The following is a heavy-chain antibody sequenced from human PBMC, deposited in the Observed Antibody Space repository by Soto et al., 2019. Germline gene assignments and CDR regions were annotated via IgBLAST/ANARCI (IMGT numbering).Heavy chain of an antibody. CDR3: ARDRGGYDPYNWCDP. Sequence: QVQLQESGPGLVKASETLSLSCSVSGASISDSYWSWIRQPPGKGLEWIGSIHYSGISYYNPSVRSRGTRSGATSRNQLSLNLISVTAADTAVYYCARDRGGYDPYNWCDPWGQGTLVTVSS. CDR2: IHYSGIS. V-gene: IGHV4-59*01. J-gene: IGHJ5*02. CDR1: GASISDSY. D-gene: IGHD5-12*01.